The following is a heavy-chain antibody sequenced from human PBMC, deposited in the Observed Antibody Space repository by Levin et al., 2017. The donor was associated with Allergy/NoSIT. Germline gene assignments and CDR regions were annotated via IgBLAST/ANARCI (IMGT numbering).Heavy chain of an antibody. V-gene: IGHV3-11*03. CDR3: ARHSNDWTGFDY. D-gene: IGHD4-11*01. J-gene: IGHJ4*02. Sequence: GGSLRLSCAASGFTFSGYYMIFIRQAPGKGLEWVSYISNSNTYTNYADSVKGRFTISRDNAKNSLYLQMNSLRAEDTAIYYCARHSNDWTGFDYWGQGTLVTVSS. CDR2: ISNSNTYT. CDR1: GFTFSGYY.